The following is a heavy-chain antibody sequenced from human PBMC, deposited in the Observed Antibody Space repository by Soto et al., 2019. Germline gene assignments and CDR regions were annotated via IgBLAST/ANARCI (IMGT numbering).Heavy chain of an antibody. CDR3: ARRGLYYYDSSWENAFDI. CDR1: GYSFTSYW. CDR2: IYPGDSDT. V-gene: IGHV5-51*01. Sequence: PGDSLKISCKGSGYSFTSYWIGWVRQMPGKGLKKMGIIYPGDSDTRYSPSFQGQDTISADKSISTAYLQWSSLKASDTAMYYCARRGLYYYDSSWENAFDIWGQGTMVTV. J-gene: IGHJ3*02. D-gene: IGHD3-22*01.